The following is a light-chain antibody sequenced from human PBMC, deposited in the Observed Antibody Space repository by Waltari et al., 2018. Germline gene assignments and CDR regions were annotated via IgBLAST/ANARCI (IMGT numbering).Light chain of an antibody. CDR1: NLGSKS. CDR3: QVWDSSSDHWV. V-gene: IGLV3-21*02. CDR2: DDS. J-gene: IGLJ3*02. Sequence: SYVLTQPPPVPVAPGQTARTTCGGNNLGSKSVHWYQQKPGQAPVLVVFDDSDRPSGTPERFSGSNSGNTATLTISRVEAGDEADYYCQVWDSSSDHWVFGGGTKLTVL.